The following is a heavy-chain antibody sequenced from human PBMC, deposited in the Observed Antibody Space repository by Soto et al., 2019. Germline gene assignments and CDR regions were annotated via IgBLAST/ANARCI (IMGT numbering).Heavy chain of an antibody. CDR3: ARVATIFGVVTFGYFDY. Sequence: GPSVKVSCKASGYTFTSYGISWVLQAPGQGLEWMGWISAYNGNTNYAQKFQGRVTITRDTSASTAYMELSSLRSEDTAVYYCARVATIFGVVTFGYFDYWGQGSLVTVSS. D-gene: IGHD3-3*01. V-gene: IGHV1-18*01. CDR2: ISAYNGNT. CDR1: GYTFTSYG. J-gene: IGHJ4*02.